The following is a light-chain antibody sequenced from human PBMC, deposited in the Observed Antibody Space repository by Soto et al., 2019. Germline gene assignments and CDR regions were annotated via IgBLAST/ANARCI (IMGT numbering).Light chain of an antibody. CDR3: QQYYRYPWM. V-gene: IGKV1-16*01. J-gene: IGKJ1*01. CDR1: QGISTY. Sequence: DIQMTQPPSSLSASVGERVTITCRASQGISTYLGWYQQKPGKVPKSLIYSASNLQSGVPSRFSASGSGTEFTLTITDMQPDDFATYYCQQYYRYPWMFGQGTKVDNK. CDR2: SAS.